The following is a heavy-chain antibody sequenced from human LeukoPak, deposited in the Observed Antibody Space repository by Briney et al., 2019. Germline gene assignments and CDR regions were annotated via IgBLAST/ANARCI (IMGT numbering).Heavy chain of an antibody. CDR1: PVIFSNHW. Sequence: PGGSLRLSCAVSPVIFSNHWMSWVRQAPGKGPEWVAIINPDGSDKSCVDSVKGRFTISRDNAGNSLHLQMNSLRVEDTATYYCARAHLWGFDMWGQGTMVTVSS. V-gene: IGHV3-7*01. CDR3: ARAHLWGFDM. CDR2: INPDGSDK. J-gene: IGHJ3*02. D-gene: IGHD3-3*02.